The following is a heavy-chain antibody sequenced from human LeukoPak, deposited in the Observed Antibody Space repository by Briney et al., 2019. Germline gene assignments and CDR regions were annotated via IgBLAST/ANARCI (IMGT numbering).Heavy chain of an antibody. V-gene: IGHV4-59*11. CDR1: GASIRNHY. Sequence: SETLSLTCAFSGASIRNHYWSWIRQPPGGRLEWMGYIFDNGNTDYNPSLKSRLTMSIDTSRNQFSLKLTSVTAADTGLYFCATRPADTTWYGVFDYWSQGMLVTV. CDR3: ATRPADTTWYGVFDY. D-gene: IGHD6-6*01. J-gene: IGHJ4*02. CDR2: IFDNGNT.